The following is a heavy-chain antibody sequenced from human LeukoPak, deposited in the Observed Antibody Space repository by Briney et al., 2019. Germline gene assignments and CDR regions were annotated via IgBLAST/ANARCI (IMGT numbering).Heavy chain of an antibody. J-gene: IGHJ1*01. Sequence: GASVKVSCKASGYTFTSYYMHWVRQAPGQGLEWMGIINPSGGSTSYAQKFQGRVTMTRDTSTSTVYMELSSLRSEDTAVYYCAREYAIVGRWLQFFQHWGQGTLVTVSS. D-gene: IGHD5-24*01. CDR2: INPSGGST. CDR1: GYTFTSYY. CDR3: AREYAIVGRWLQFFQH. V-gene: IGHV1-46*01.